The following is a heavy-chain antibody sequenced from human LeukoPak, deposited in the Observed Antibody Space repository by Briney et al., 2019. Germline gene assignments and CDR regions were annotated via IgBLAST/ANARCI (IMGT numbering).Heavy chain of an antibody. CDR3: ARDHDTVARYWGLIDY. Sequence: GRSLRLSCAASGFIFGSYVMHWVRQAPDKGLEWLAIISNDGSKKHYADSVKGRFTISRDNSKNTLYLQMNSLRAEDTAVYYCARDHDTVARYWGLIDYWGQGTLVTVSS. V-gene: IGHV3-30*04. CDR1: GFIFGSYV. J-gene: IGHJ4*02. CDR2: ISNDGSKK. D-gene: IGHD5-12*01.